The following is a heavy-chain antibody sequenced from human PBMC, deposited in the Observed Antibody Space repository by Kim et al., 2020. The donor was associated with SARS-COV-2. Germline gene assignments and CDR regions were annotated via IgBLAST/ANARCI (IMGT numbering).Heavy chain of an antibody. CDR2: IYYSGST. Sequence: SETLSITCTVSGGSISSYYWSWIRQPPGKGLEWIGYIYYSGSTNYNPSLKSRVTISVDTSKNQFSLKLSSVTAADTAVYYCARDGRDCSSTSCPYYYYYG. CDR3: ARDGRDCSSTSCPYYYYYG. CDR1: GGSISSYY. J-gene: IGHJ6*01. D-gene: IGHD2-2*01. V-gene: IGHV4-59*13.